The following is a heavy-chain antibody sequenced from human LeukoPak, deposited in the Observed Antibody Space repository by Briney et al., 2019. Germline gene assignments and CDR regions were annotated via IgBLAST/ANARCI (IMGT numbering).Heavy chain of an antibody. CDR1: GGSISSYY. CDR3: VREEKGTFDY. J-gene: IGHJ4*02. V-gene: IGHV4-59*01. CDR2: IYYSGST. Sequence: SETLSLTCTVSGGSISSYYWSWIRQPPGKGLEWIGYIYYSGSTNYNPSLKSRVTISVDTSKNQFSLKLSSVTAADTAVYYCVREEKGTFDYWGQGTLVTVSS.